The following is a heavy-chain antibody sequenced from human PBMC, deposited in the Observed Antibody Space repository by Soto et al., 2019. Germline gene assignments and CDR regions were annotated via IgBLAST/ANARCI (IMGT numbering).Heavy chain of an antibody. CDR1: GGSISSGCYS. J-gene: IGHJ6*02. D-gene: IGHD2-2*01. V-gene: IGHV4-30-2*01. CDR2: IYHSGST. CDR3: ARDSYHGGYYGMDV. Sequence: SETLSLTCAVSGGSISSGCYSWSWIRQPPGKGLEWIGYIYHSGSTYYNPSLKSRVTVSVDRSKNQFSLKLRSVTAADTAVYYCARDSYHGGYYGMDVWGQGTTVTVS.